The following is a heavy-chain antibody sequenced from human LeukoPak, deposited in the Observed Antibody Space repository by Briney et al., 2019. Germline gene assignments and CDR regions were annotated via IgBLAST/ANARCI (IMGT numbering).Heavy chain of an antibody. CDR3: ARGITMVRGVITVVKYWYFDL. CDR1: GGSISSYY. V-gene: IGHV4-59*01. J-gene: IGHJ2*01. Sequence: PSETLSLTCTVSGGSISSYYWSWIRQPPAKGLGGIGYIYYSGSTNYNPSLKSRVTISVDTSKNQFSLKLSSVTAADTAVYYCARGITMVRGVITVVKYWYFDLWGRGTLVTVSS. D-gene: IGHD3-10*01. CDR2: IYYSGST.